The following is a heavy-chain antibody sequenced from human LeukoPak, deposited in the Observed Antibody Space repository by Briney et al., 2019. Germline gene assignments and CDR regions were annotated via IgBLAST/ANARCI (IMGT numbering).Heavy chain of an antibody. CDR1: GFTFSSYW. D-gene: IGHD5-12*01. V-gene: IGHV3-74*01. CDR2: INSGGITT. J-gene: IGHJ4*02. CDR3: AKHSYRVDSFTDY. Sequence: GGPLRLSCAASGFTFSSYWMNWVRQAPGKGLVWVSRINSGGITTTYADSVKGRFTISRDNAKNTLYLQMNSLRTEDTAVYYCAKHSYRVDSFTDYWGQGTLVTVSS.